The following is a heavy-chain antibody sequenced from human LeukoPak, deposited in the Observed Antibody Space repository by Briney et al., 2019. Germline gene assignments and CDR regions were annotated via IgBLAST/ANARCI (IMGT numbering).Heavy chain of an antibody. CDR1: GYTFTSYY. J-gene: IGHJ4*02. Sequence: GASVKVSCKASGYTFTSYYRHWVRQAPGQGLEWMGIINPSGGSTSYAQKFQGRITMTRDTSTSTVYMELSSLRSEDTAVYYCARDRGGTGNCSSTSCEGFDYWGQGTLVTVSS. CDR2: INPSGGST. V-gene: IGHV1-46*01. CDR3: ARDRGGTGNCSSTSCEGFDY. D-gene: IGHD2-2*01.